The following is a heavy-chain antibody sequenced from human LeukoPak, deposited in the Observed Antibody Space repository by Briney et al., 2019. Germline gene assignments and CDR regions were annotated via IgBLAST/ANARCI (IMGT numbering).Heavy chain of an antibody. CDR2: IYYSRST. D-gene: IGHD3-10*01. J-gene: IGHJ5*02. CDR1: GFSISSYY. Sequence: SETLSLTCTVSGFSISSYYWSWIRQPPGKGLEWIGYIYYSRSTNYNPSLKSRDTMSGDTCKNQCSLKLSSVTAADTAVDYWARVASYGENWFDPWGQGTLVTVSS. V-gene: IGHV4-59*01. CDR3: ARVASYGENWFDP.